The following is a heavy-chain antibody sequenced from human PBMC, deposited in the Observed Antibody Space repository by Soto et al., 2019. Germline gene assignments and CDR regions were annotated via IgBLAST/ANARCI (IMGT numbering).Heavy chain of an antibody. D-gene: IGHD1-26*01. J-gene: IGHJ5*02. CDR1: GYTFIGYY. CDR3: GWDVVGRTPLGSFDT. CDR2: INPRSGDT. V-gene: IGHV1-2*06. Sequence: QVPLVQSGAEVKKPGASVKVSCKASGYTFIGYYIHWVRQAPGQGLEWMGRINPRSGDTPYAQNFQGRLTMTRDTSISTAYMWLGSLRADAPALYSWGWDVVGRTPLGSFDTWGQGSLVTVSS.